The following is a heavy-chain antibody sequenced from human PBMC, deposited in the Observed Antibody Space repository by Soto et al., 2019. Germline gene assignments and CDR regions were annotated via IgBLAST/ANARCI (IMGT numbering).Heavy chain of an antibody. CDR3: AKDRSSVGATNYFDY. Sequence: GGSLRLSCAASGFTFSSYAMSWVRQAPGKGLEWVSAISGSGGSTYYADSVKGRFTISRDNSKNTLYLQMNSLRAEDTAVYYCAKDRSSVGATNYFDYWGQGTLVTVSS. D-gene: IGHD1-26*01. J-gene: IGHJ4*02. V-gene: IGHV3-23*01. CDR1: GFTFSSYA. CDR2: ISGSGGST.